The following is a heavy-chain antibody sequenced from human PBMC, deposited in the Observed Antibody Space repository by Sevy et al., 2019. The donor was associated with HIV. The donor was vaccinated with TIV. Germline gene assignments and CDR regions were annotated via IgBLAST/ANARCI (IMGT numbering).Heavy chain of an antibody. V-gene: IGHV3-7*03. J-gene: IGHJ6*03. D-gene: IGHD3-3*01. Sequence: GGCLRLSCAASGFTFSSYWMSWVRQAPGKGLEWVANIKQDGSEKYYVDSVKGRFTISRDNAKNSLNLQMNSLRAEDTAVYYCSRVSADFWSGCDTDYYYYMDVWGKGTLVTVSS. CDR1: GFTFSSYW. CDR2: IKQDGSEK. CDR3: SRVSADFWSGCDTDYYYYMDV.